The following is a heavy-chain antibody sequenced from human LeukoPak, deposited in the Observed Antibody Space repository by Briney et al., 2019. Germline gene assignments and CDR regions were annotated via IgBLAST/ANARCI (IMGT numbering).Heavy chain of an antibody. V-gene: IGHV4-34*01. CDR3: ARVVVWTAMVTRGYYYYYMDV. D-gene: IGHD5-18*01. Sequence: SGTLSLTCAVYGGSFSGYYWSWIRQPPGKGLEWIGEINHSGSTNYNPSLKSRVTISVDTSKNQFSLKLSSVTAADTAVYYCARVVVWTAMVTRGYYYYYMDVWGKGTTVTVSS. J-gene: IGHJ6*03. CDR1: GGSFSGYY. CDR2: INHSGST.